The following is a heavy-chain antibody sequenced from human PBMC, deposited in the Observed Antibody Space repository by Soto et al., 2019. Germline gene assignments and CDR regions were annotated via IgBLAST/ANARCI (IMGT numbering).Heavy chain of an antibody. D-gene: IGHD4-17*01. CDR3: AKTHVGDYGYSDY. Sequence: EVQLLESGGGLVQPGGSLRLSCAASGFTFNNYVMSWVRQAPGKGLEWVSGISGSGGSTYYADSVKGRFTISRDNSKNTLYLQMNSLRAEDTAVYYCAKTHVGDYGYSDYWGQGTLVTVSS. CDR2: ISGSGGST. V-gene: IGHV3-23*01. J-gene: IGHJ4*02. CDR1: GFTFNNYV.